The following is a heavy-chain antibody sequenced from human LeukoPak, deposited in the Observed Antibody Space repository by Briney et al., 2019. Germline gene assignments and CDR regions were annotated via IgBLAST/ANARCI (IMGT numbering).Heavy chain of an antibody. J-gene: IGHJ5*02. D-gene: IGHD3-3*01. Sequence: GASVKVSCKASGYTFTSYDINWVRQATGQGLEWMGWMNPNSGNTGYAQKFQGRVTITRNTSISTAYMELSSLRSEDTAVYYCARGGITIFGVAPPGYKNNWFDPWGQGTLVTVSS. CDR3: ARGGITIFGVAPPGYKNNWFDP. CDR2: MNPNSGNT. CDR1: GYTFTSYD. V-gene: IGHV1-8*03.